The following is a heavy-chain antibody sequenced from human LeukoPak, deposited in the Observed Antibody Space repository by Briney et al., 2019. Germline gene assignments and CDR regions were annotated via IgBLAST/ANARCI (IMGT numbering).Heavy chain of an antibody. CDR2: ISYDGSNK. J-gene: IGHJ4*02. CDR3: AKNAPLNYFDY. Sequence: EPGGSLRLSCAASGFTFSSYGMHWVRQAPGKGLEWVAVISYDGSNKYYADSVKGRFTISRDNSKNTLYLQMNSLRAEDTAVYYCAKNAPLNYFDYWGQGTLVTVSS. V-gene: IGHV3-30*18. CDR1: GFTFSSYG.